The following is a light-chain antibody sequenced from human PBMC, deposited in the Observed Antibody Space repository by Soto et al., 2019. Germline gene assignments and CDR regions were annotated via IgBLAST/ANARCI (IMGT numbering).Light chain of an antibody. CDR2: QVS. V-gene: IGKV2-30*01. CDR3: MQATHSPPYT. CDR1: QSLVNSDGSTY. J-gene: IGKJ2*01. Sequence: DVVMTQSPLSLPVTLGQPASISCRSSQSLVNSDGSTYLNWLQQRPGQSPRRLIYQVSKRDSGVPDRFSGGGSGTDFTLKISRVEAEDVGVYYCMQATHSPPYTFGQGTNLEIK.